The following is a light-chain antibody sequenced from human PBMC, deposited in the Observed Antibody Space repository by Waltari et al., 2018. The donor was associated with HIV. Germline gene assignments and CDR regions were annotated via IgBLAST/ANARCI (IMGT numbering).Light chain of an antibody. CDR2: EVT. CDR3: CSCPRSGIRYV. V-gene: IGLV2-23*02. J-gene: IGLJ1*01. CDR1: SSNVGSDDL. Sequence: QSALTQPASVSGSPGQSITISCTGTSSNVGSDDLVSWYQQHPGEAPKLIIYEVTKRPSWVSNVFSGSKSCNTASLTISGLQAEDEADYYCCSCPRSGIRYVFGTGTKVTVL.